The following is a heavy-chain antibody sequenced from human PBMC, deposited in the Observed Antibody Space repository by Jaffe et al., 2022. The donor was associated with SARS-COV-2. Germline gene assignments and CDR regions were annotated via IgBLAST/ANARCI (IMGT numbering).Heavy chain of an antibody. V-gene: IGHV4-34*02. CDR2: IYHSGST. Sequence: QVQFQQWGAGLLKPSETLSLTCAVFGGSFSGFYWNWIRQSPGKGLEWIGEIYHSGSTNYNPSLKSRVTISVDASKNQFSLNLTSVTAADTAIYYCARGRVGSSWFSISRDFYYYGMDVWGQGTTVTVSS. J-gene: IGHJ6*02. D-gene: IGHD6-13*01. CDR1: GGSFSGFY. CDR3: ARGRVGSSWFSISRDFYYYGMDV.